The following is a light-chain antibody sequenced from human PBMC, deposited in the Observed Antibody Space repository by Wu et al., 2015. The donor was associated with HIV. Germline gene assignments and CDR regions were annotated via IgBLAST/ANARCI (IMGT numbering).Light chain of an antibody. V-gene: IGKV1-39*01. CDR1: QSIRTH. Sequence: DIQMTQSPSSLFASVGDRVTITCRASQSIRTHLNWYQQKPGKAPNLLIYAASSLQSGVPSRFSGSGSGTDFTLTISSLQPEDFATYYCQQSSTTPLTFGGGTKVEIK. J-gene: IGKJ4*01. CDR2: AAS. CDR3: QQSSTTPLT.